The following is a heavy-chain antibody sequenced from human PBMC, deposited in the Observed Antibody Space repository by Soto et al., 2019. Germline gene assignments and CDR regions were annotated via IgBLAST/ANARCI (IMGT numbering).Heavy chain of an antibody. CDR2: TYYRSKWYN. Sequence: SQTLSLTCAISGDSVSSNSAAWNWIRQSPSRGLEWLGRTYYRSKWYNDYAVSVKNRITINPDTSKNQFSLQLNSVTPEDTAVYYCARDHSSGWYSPYYYGMDVWGQGTTVTVSS. D-gene: IGHD6-19*01. CDR3: ARDHSSGWYSPYYYGMDV. J-gene: IGHJ6*02. V-gene: IGHV6-1*01. CDR1: GDSVSSNSAA.